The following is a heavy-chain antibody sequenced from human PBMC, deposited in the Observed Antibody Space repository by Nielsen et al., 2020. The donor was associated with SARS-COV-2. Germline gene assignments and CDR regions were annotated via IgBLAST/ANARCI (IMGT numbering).Heavy chain of an antibody. J-gene: IGHJ4*02. CDR3: ARDPSPRIDVPGIQGGGY. CDR1: GFTFSSYG. CDR2: IWYDGSNK. D-gene: IGHD6-19*01. Sequence: GGSLRLSCAASGFTFSSYGMQWVRQAPGKGLEWVAVIWYDGSNKYYADSVKGRFTISRDNAKNSLYLQMNSLRAEDTAVYYCARDPSPRIDVPGIQGGGYWGQGTLVTVSS. V-gene: IGHV3-33*01.